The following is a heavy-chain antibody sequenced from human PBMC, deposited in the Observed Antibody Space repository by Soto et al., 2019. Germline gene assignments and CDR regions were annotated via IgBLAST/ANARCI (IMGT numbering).Heavy chain of an antibody. Sequence: PSETLSLTCTVSGGSISSSSYYWGWIRQPPGKGLEWIGSIYYSGSTYYNPSLKSRVTISVDTSKNQFSLKLCSVTAADTAVYYCARHGARYDFWTGYHAFDIWGQRTLVTVSS. CDR3: ARHGARYDFWTGYHAFDI. J-gene: IGHJ3*02. CDR1: GGSISSSSYY. D-gene: IGHD3-3*01. V-gene: IGHV4-39*01. CDR2: IYYSGST.